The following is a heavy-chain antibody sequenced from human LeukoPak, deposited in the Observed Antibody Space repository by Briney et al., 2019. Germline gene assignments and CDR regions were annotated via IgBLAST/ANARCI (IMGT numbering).Heavy chain of an antibody. J-gene: IGHJ4*02. CDR3: ARADGAFGVVIISYFDY. CDR2: ISIRGVNP. D-gene: IGHD3-3*01. Sequence: PGGSLRLSCVVSGFTFNNYAMSWVRQAPGKGLEWVSSISIRGVNPTYADSVKGRFTTSRDNSKNTLYLQVNSLRAEDTAVYYCARADGAFGVVIISYFDYWGQGTLVTVSS. CDR1: GFTFNNYA. V-gene: IGHV3-23*01.